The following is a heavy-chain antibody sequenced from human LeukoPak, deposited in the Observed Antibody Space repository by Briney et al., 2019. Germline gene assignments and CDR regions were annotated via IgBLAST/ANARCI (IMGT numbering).Heavy chain of an antibody. CDR2: IKSDGSIA. CDR3: AKSDYFDP. V-gene: IGHV3-74*01. CDR1: GFTFSDYW. D-gene: IGHD1-26*01. Sequence: RAGGSLRLSCAASGFTFSDYWMSWVRQAPGKGLVWVSRIKSDGSIATYADSVKGRFSTSRDNAKNTLYLQMNSLRDEDTAFYYCAKSDYFDPWGLGTLVTVSS. J-gene: IGHJ5*02.